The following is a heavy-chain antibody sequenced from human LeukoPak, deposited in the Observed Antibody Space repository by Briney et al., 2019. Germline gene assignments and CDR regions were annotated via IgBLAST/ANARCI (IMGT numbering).Heavy chain of an antibody. CDR1: GGSISSGSDYF. J-gene: IGHJ4*02. Sequence: SETLSLTCTVSGGSISSGSDYFWDWIRQPPGKGLEWIGDIHYTGTTDYNPSLKSRVTISVDTSRNQFSLKLTSVTATDAAGYYCARHGRHGDYSYWGQGTLVTVSS. CDR3: ARHGRHGDYSY. D-gene: IGHD4-17*01. CDR2: IHYTGTT. V-gene: IGHV4-39*01.